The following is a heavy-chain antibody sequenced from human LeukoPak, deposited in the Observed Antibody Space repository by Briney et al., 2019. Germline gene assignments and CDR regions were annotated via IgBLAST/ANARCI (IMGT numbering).Heavy chain of an antibody. V-gene: IGHV3-33*06. J-gene: IGHJ4*02. CDR3: AKDVRRTRGSYYHFDY. D-gene: IGHD1-26*01. CDR1: GFTFSSYG. Sequence: GRSLRLSCAASGFTFSSYGMHWVRQAPGKGLEWVAVIWYDGSNKYYADSVKGRFTISRDNSKNTLYLQMNSLRAEDTAVYYCAKDVRRTRGSYYHFDYWGQGTLVTVSS. CDR2: IWYDGSNK.